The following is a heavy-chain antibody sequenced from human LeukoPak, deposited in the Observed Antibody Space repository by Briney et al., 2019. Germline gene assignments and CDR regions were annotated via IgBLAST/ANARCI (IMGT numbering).Heavy chain of an antibody. D-gene: IGHD6-19*01. CDR1: GFTFSSAW. V-gene: IGHV3-15*01. Sequence: PGGSLRLSCAASGFTFSSAWMTWVRQAPGKGLEWVGRIKSKVDGGTTDYAAPVKGRFTISRDDSKNTLYLQMNTLKTEDTAVYYCQGSSGWYIDYWGQGTLVTVSS. J-gene: IGHJ4*02. CDR2: IKSKVDGGTT. CDR3: QGSSGWYIDY.